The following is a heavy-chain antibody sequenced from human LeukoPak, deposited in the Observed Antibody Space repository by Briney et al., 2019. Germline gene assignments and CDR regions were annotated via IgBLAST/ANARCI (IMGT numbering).Heavy chain of an antibody. CDR1: GGSISSSSYY. CDR3: PRHATPPQYRFDY. J-gene: IGHJ4*02. V-gene: IGHV4-39*01. Sequence: PSETLSLTCTVSGGSISSSSYYWGWIRPPPGKGLEWIGSIYYSGSTYYNPSLKSRVTISVDTSKNQFSLKLSSVTAADTAVYYCPRHATPPQYRFDYWGQGTLVTVSS. D-gene: IGHD2-2*01. CDR2: IYYSGST.